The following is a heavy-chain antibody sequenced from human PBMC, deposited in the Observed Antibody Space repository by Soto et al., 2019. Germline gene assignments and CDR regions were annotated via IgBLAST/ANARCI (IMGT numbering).Heavy chain of an antibody. V-gene: IGHV4-31*03. D-gene: IGHD6-13*01. CDR2: IYYSGST. J-gene: IGHJ4*02. Sequence: SETLSLTCTVSGGSISSGGYYWSWIRQHPGKGLEWIGYIYYSGSTYYNPSLRSRVTISVDTSKNQFSLKLSSVTAADTAVYYCARRQSSSWYGLWGQGTLVTVS. CDR1: GGSISSGGYY. CDR3: ARRQSSSWYGL.